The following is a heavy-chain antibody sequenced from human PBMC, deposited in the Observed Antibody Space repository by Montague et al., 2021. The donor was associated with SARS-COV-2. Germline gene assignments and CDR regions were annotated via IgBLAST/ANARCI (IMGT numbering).Heavy chain of an antibody. D-gene: IGHD5-24*01. V-gene: IGHV4-59*08. J-gene: IGHJ5*02. Sequence: SETLSLTCTVSGGSISSYYWSWIRQPPGKGLEWIGYICYGGSTNYSPSFKCRVIMAVDTSNNQFSLRLTSVTAADTAVYYCARLRRPDGYSYWFGPWGQGTLVT. CDR1: GGSISSYY. CDR3: ARLRRPDGYSYWFGP. CDR2: ICYGGST.